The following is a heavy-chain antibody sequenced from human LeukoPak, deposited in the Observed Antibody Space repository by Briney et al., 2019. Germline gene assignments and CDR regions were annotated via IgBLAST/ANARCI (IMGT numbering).Heavy chain of an antibody. Sequence: SETLSLTCTVSGGSISSSSYYWGWIRQPPGKGLEWIGSIYYSGSTYYNPSLKSRVTISVDTSKNQFSLKLTSVTAADTAVYYCARVYYSSSYDYWYFDLWGRGTLVTVSS. J-gene: IGHJ2*01. V-gene: IGHV4-39*07. CDR2: IYYSGST. CDR3: ARVYYSSSYDYWYFDL. CDR1: GGSISSSSYY. D-gene: IGHD6-13*01.